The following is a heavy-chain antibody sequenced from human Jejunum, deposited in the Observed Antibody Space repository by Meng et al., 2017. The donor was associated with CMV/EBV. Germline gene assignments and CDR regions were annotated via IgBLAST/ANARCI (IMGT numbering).Heavy chain of an antibody. Sequence: VSGVGSGQGLVKLWGSLSLSCIGSGITFCSYNMNWVRQAPGKGLECVSSISSSSRYINYADSVKGRFTISRDNAKNSLYLQMNSLRVEDTAIYYCARDIDHWGQGTRVTIVS. J-gene: IGHJ5*02. CDR3: ARDIDH. CDR1: GITFCSYN. V-gene: IGHV3-21*01. CDR2: ISSSSRYI.